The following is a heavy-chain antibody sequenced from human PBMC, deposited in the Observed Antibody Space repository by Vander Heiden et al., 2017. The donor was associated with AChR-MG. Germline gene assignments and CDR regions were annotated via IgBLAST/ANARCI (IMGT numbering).Heavy chain of an antibody. V-gene: IGHV4-31*03. D-gene: IGHD2-2*01. CDR2: IYYSGST. CDR3: ARSPCSSAGCHISAFDI. CDR1: GRSISSGGYY. Sequence: QVQLQESGPGLVQPSQTLSLTCTVSGRSISSGGYYWSWIRQHPEKGLEWIGYIYYSGSTYYNPSLKSRVTISVDTSTNQFSLKLSSVTAADTAVYYCARSPCSSAGCHISAFDIWGQGTMVTVSS. J-gene: IGHJ3*02.